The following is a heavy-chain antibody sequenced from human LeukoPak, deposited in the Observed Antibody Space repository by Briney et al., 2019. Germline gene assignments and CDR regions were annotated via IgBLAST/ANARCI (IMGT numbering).Heavy chain of an antibody. Sequence: GGSLRLSCAASGFTFSSYAMSWVRQAPGKGLEWVSAISGSGGSTYYADSVKGRFTISRDNSKNTLYLQMNSLRAEDTAVYYCARPKYTSGWFRSYFNYWGQGTLVAVSS. J-gene: IGHJ4*02. D-gene: IGHD6-19*01. CDR1: GFTFSSYA. CDR3: ARPKYTSGWFRSYFNY. V-gene: IGHV3-23*01. CDR2: ISGSGGST.